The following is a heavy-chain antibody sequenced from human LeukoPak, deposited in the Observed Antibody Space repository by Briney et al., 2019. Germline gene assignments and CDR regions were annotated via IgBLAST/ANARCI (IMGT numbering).Heavy chain of an antibody. D-gene: IGHD2-2*01. CDR1: GFTFSGYW. CDR2: INGDGSST. J-gene: IGHJ4*02. Sequence: GGSLRLSCAASGFTFSGYWMHWVRQAPGKGLVWVSRINGDGSSTTYADSVKGRFTISRDNAKNTLYLQMNSLRAEDTAVYYCATVVYCSRTSCPLDCWGQGTLVTVSS. CDR3: ATVVYCSRTSCPLDC. V-gene: IGHV3-74*01.